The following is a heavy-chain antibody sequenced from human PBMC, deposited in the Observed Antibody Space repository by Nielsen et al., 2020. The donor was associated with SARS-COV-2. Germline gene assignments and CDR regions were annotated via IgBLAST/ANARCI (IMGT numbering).Heavy chain of an antibody. CDR2: IYSGGST. D-gene: IGHD3-22*01. V-gene: IGHV3-53*01. Sequence: GESLKISCAASGFTVSSNYMSWVRQAPGKGLEWVSVIYSGGSTYYADSVKGRFTISRDNSKNTLYLQMNSLRAEDTAVYYCARSNDYYDSSGYYWNWYFDLWGRGTLVTVSS. CDR1: GFTVSSNY. J-gene: IGHJ2*01. CDR3: ARSNDYYDSSGYYWNWYFDL.